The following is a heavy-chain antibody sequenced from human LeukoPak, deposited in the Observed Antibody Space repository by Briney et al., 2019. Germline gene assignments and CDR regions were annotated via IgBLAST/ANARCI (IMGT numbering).Heavy chain of an antibody. J-gene: IGHJ6*02. D-gene: IGHD6-13*01. CDR1: GFTFSSYG. CDR3: AKGQDSSSWPLAAPKYYYYGMDV. Sequence: PGGSLRLSCAASGFTFSSYGMHWVRQAPGKGLEWVAVISYDGSNKYYADSVKGRFTISRDNTKNTLYLQMNSLRAEDTAVYYCAKGQDSSSWPLAAPKYYYYGMDVWGQGTRSPSP. CDR2: ISYDGSNK. V-gene: IGHV3-30*18.